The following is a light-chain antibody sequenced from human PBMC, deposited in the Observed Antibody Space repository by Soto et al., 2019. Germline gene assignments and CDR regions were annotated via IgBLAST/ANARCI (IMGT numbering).Light chain of an antibody. CDR3: HQRQSWPRT. CDR2: GAS. CDR1: QSVSSSY. Sequence: EIVLTQSPGTLSLSPGERATLSCRDSQSVSSSYLAWYQQTPGQAPRLLIYGASSRATGIPDRCSGSGSGTDFTLTISDVQPEDFAVYYCHQRQSWPRTFGQGTKLDIK. J-gene: IGKJ1*01. V-gene: IGKV3-20*01.